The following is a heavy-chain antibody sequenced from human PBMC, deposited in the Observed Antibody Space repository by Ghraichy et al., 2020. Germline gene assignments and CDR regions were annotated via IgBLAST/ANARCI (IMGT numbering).Heavy chain of an antibody. V-gene: IGHV3-74*01. CDR2: IKSDGTYT. D-gene: IGHD2-2*01. Sequence: GGSLRLSCAASGFSFSNYWMHWVRQVPGEGPVCVSRIKSDGTYTDHADFVKGRFTISRDNAKNTLYLQMNSLRVEDTAVYYCVKDDDQYAIDYWGQGSLVTVSS. CDR1: GFSFSNYW. J-gene: IGHJ4*02. CDR3: VKDDDQYAIDY.